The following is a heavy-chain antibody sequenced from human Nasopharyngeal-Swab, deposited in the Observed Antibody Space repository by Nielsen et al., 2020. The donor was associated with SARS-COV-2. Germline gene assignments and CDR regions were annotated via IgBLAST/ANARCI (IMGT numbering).Heavy chain of an antibody. CDR2: ISAYNGNT. CDR3: ARADCSSTTCGPPVYNLFYYGMDV. Sequence: ASVKVSCKASGYTFTSYGISWVRQAPGQGLEWMGWISAYNGNTNYAQKLQGRVTMTTDTSTSTVYMDLRSLKSEDTAVYFCARADCSSTTCGPPVYNLFYYGMDVWGQGTTVTVS. V-gene: IGHV1-18*04. D-gene: IGHD2-2*01. CDR1: GYTFTSYG. J-gene: IGHJ6*02.